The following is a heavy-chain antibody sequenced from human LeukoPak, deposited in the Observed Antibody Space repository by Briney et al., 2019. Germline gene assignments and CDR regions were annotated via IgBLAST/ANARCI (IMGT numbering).Heavy chain of an antibody. D-gene: IGHD6-19*01. CDR1: GFTFSTYA. CDR2: ISYDGSNK. J-gene: IGHJ4*02. Sequence: GGSLRLSCSASGFTFSTYAMSWVRQPPGKGLEWVAVISYDGSNKYYADSVKGRFTISRDNSKNTLYLQMNSLRAEDTAVYYCVGDYSSGWSPRGDYWGQGTLVTVSS. CDR3: VGDYSSGWSPRGDY. V-gene: IGHV3-30-3*01.